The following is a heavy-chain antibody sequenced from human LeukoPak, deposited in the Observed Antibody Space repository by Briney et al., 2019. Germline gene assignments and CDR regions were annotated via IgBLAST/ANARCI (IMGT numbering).Heavy chain of an antibody. CDR2: ISPSSSYI. V-gene: IGHV3-21*01. CDR3: ARRSSGSPPYYFDY. Sequence: GGSLRLSCAASGFTFSSSTMNWVRQAPGKGLDWVSSISPSSSYIYYADSVKGRFTISRDNAKNSLFLQMNSLRAEDTAVYYCARRSSGSPPYYFDYWGQGTLVTVSS. D-gene: IGHD1-26*01. J-gene: IGHJ4*02. CDR1: GFTFSSST.